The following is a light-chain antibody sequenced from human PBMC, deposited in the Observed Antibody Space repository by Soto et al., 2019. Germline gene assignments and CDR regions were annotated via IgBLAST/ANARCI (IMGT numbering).Light chain of an antibody. J-gene: IGLJ2*01. CDR2: SNN. CDR3: AAWDDSLNGDVV. CDR1: SSNIGSNT. Sequence: QSVLTQPPPASGTPGQRGTLSCSGSSSNIGSNTVNWYQQLPGTAPKLLIYSNNQRPSGVPDRFSGSKSGTSASLAISGLQSEDEADYYCAAWDDSLNGDVVFGGGTKVTVL. V-gene: IGLV1-44*01.